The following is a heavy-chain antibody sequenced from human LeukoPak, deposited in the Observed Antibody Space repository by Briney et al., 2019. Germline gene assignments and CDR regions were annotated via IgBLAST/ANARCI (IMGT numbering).Heavy chain of an antibody. J-gene: IGHJ4*02. D-gene: IGHD3-22*01. CDR3: AKYSHSSGPRSFDY. CDR2: IWYDGTNT. CDR1: GFTFSSYG. Sequence: GRSLRLSCAASGFTFSSYGMHWVRQAPGKGLEWVAVIWYDGTNTYYADSVKGRFTISRDNSKNTLYLQMNSLRAEDTAIYYCAKYSHSSGPRSFDYWGQGTLVTVSS. V-gene: IGHV3-33*06.